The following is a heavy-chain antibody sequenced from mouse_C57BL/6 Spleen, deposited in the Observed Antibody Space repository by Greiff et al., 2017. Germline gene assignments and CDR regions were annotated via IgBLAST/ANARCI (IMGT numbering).Heavy chain of an antibody. D-gene: IGHD3-2*02. Sequence: EVQLQQSGPELVKPGASVKISCKASGYSFTGYYMNWVKQSPEKSLEWIGEINPSTGGTTYNQKFKAKATLTVDKSSSTAYMQLKSLTSEDSAVYYCARSQLRLPPAYWGQGTLVTVSA. CDR1: GYSFTGYY. CDR2: INPSTGGT. V-gene: IGHV1-42*01. J-gene: IGHJ3*01. CDR3: ARSQLRLPPAY.